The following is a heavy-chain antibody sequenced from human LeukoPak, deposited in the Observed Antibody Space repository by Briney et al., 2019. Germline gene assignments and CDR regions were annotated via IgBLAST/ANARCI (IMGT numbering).Heavy chain of an antibody. CDR2: ISGSGEST. CDR1: GFTFSAYA. Sequence: GGSLRLSCAASGFTFSAYAMSWVRQAPGKGLEWVSAISGSGESTYYAGSVKGRFTISRDNSKNTLYLQMNSLRADDTALYYCAKDAKRNYDFWDRFDYWGQGALVTVSS. V-gene: IGHV3-23*01. CDR3: AKDAKRNYDFWDRFDY. J-gene: IGHJ4*02. D-gene: IGHD3-3*01.